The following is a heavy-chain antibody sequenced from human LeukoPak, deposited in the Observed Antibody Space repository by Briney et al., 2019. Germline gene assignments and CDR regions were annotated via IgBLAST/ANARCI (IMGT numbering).Heavy chain of an antibody. CDR1: GFTVTSNY. CDR2: ISGSGGST. CDR3: AKVDSSSWIYYFDY. J-gene: IGHJ4*02. Sequence: GGSLRLSCAASGFTVTSNYMSWVRQAPGKGLEWVSAISGSGGSTYYADSVKGRFTISRDKSKNTLYLQMNSLRAEDTAVYYCAKVDSSSWIYYFDYWGQGTLVTVSS. V-gene: IGHV3-23*01. D-gene: IGHD6-13*01.